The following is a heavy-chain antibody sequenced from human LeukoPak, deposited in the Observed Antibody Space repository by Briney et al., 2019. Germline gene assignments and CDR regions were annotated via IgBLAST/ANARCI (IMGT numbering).Heavy chain of an antibody. CDR1: GFTLSSQP. CDR3: ARDRDSGSYPESFDY. J-gene: IGHJ4*02. CDR2: VSGSGGST. V-gene: IGHV3-23*01. D-gene: IGHD1-26*01. Sequence: AGGPLTLSCAASGFTLSSQPMRGARHAPGKGREGVSAVSGSGGSTVYADSVKGRFAISRDNSKNTLYLQMNSLRAEDTAVYYCARDRDSGSYPESFDYWGQGTLVTVSS.